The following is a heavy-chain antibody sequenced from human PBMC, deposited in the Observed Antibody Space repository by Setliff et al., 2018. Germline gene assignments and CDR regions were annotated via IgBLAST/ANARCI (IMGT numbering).Heavy chain of an antibody. Sequence: GASVNVSCKLSGKTLTELSIHWVRQAPGKGLEWMGGFDPDDGETVYAQKFQGRVTMTEDTSTNTAYMELSSLRSEDTAGYYCATCVGTSWYDYNFYMDVWGIGTTVTVSS. V-gene: IGHV1-24*01. CDR2: FDPDDGET. J-gene: IGHJ6*03. CDR3: ATCVGTSWYDYNFYMDV. D-gene: IGHD1-26*01. CDR1: GKTLTELS.